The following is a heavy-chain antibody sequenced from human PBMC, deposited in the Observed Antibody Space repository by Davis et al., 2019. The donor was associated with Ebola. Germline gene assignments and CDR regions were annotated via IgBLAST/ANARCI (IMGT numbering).Heavy chain of an antibody. Sequence: GESLKISCAASGFTFSDYYMSWIRQAPGKGLEWVSYISSSGSTIYYADSVKGRFTISRDNAKNSLYLQMNSLRDEDTAVYYCASLSGYYPLWGQGTLVTVSS. CDR2: ISSSGSTI. CDR3: ASLSGYYPL. CDR1: GFTFSDYY. V-gene: IGHV3-11*04. D-gene: IGHD3-22*01. J-gene: IGHJ4*02.